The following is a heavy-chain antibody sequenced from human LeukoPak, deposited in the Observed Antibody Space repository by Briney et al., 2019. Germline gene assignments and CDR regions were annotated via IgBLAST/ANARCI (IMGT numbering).Heavy chain of an antibody. J-gene: IGHJ4*02. Sequence: SETLSLTCTVSGGSISSSSYYWGWIRQPPGKGLEWIGSIYYSGSTYYNPSLKSRVTISVDTSKNQFSLKLSSVSAADTAVYYCARDVAAAGPDYWGQGTLVTVSS. D-gene: IGHD6-13*01. V-gene: IGHV4-39*07. CDR2: IYYSGST. CDR3: ARDVAAAGPDY. CDR1: GGSISSSSYY.